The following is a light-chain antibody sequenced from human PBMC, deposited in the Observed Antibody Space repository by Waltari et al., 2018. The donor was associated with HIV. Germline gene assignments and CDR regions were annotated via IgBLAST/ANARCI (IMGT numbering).Light chain of an antibody. Sequence: QPALTQPASLSGSPGETITISCTGTSSNVGGFTFVTRYQQQPGKAPKLLIRTVTNRLPGNSDLFAASMTVNTTDRTISGLHAEDETDYYCCSYATGTIVVFGGGTRLTVL. CDR3: CSYATGTIVV. V-gene: IGLV2-14*03. CDR1: SSNVGGFTF. CDR2: TVT. J-gene: IGLJ2*01.